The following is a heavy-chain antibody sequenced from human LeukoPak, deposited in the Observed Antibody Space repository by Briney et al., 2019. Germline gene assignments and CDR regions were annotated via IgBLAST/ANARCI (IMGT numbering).Heavy chain of an antibody. Sequence: GGSLRLSCAASGFTFSNYAMHWVRQGPGKGLEWVAVISYDGSDEYYADSVKGRFTISRDNSKNTVFLQMNSLRGDDTAVYYCARGAPVTMVRGVLWYFDYWGQGTLVTVSS. CDR2: ISYDGSDE. J-gene: IGHJ4*02. V-gene: IGHV3-30-3*01. CDR3: ARGAPVTMVRGVLWYFDY. D-gene: IGHD3-10*01. CDR1: GFTFSNYA.